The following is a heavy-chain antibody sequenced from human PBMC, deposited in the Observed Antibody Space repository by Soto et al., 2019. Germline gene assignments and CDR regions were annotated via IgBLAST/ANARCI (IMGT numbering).Heavy chain of an antibody. CDR2: ISLNYGTT. J-gene: IGHJ3*01. CDR3: ARWQSIFDF. D-gene: IGHD6-6*01. Sequence: ASVKVSCKASGGTFSSYAISWVRQAPGQGLEWMGWISLNYGTTNYAQKLQGRITMTTDTSTNTAYMELTSLTFDDTAVYYCARWQSIFDFWGQGTMVTVSS. V-gene: IGHV1-18*01. CDR1: GGTFSSYA.